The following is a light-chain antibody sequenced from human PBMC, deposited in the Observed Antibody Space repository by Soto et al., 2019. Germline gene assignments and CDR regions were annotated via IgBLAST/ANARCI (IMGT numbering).Light chain of an antibody. J-gene: IGKJ5*01. CDR3: QPYDNIQLI. Sequence: IQMTQSPSSLSAAVGDRVTITCQATQDIRKYLNWYQQKPGKAPKLLIYDASSLETGVPSRFSGSGSGTDFPFTIRGLQQEDFAPYSWQPYDNIQLIFGKVTRLDMK. CDR2: DAS. V-gene: IGKV1-33*01. CDR1: QDIRKY.